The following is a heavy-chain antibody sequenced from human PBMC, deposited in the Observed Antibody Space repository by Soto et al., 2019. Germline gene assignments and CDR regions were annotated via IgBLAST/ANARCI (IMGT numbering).Heavy chain of an antibody. CDR3: ARDPTGIDAFDI. D-gene: IGHD1-1*01. CDR2: ISSSSSYI. J-gene: IGHJ3*02. CDR1: GFTFSSYS. Sequence: GGSLRLSCAASGFTFSSYSMNWVRQAPGKGLEWVSSISSSSSYIYYADPVKGRFTISRDNAKNSLYLQMNSLRAEDTAVYYCARDPTGIDAFDIWGQGTMVTVSS. V-gene: IGHV3-21*01.